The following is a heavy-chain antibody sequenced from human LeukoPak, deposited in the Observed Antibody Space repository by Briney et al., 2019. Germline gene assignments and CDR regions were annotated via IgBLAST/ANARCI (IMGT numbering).Heavy chain of an antibody. CDR2: IYPGDSDT. CDR3: ARHSQAMGGLFDS. CDR1: GYSFTSYW. V-gene: IGHV5-51*01. J-gene: IGHJ4*02. Sequence: HGESLKISCKGSGYSFTSYWIGWVRQMPGEGLEWMGIIYPGDSDTRYSPSLQGQVTISADKSISTAYLQWSSLKASDTAMYYCARHSQAMGGLFDSWGQGSLVTVSS. D-gene: IGHD2-15*01.